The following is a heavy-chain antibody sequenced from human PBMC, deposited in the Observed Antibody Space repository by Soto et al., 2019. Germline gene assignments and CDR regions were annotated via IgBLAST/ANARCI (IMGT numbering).Heavy chain of an antibody. CDR1: GFTFSNYA. D-gene: IGHD6-13*01. J-gene: IGHJ4*02. Sequence: EVQLLESGGGLVQPGGSLRLSCAASGFTFSNYAVTWVRQAPGKGLEWVSTISGSGGSTYYADSVKGRFTISRDNYKNTQYLQMNSMRAEDTAVYYCAKDQGSSWYEIDYWGQGTLVTVSS. CDR2: ISGSGGST. V-gene: IGHV3-23*01. CDR3: AKDQGSSWYEIDY.